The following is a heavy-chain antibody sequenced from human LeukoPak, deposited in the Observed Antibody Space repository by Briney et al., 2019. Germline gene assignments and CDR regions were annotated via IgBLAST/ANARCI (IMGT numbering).Heavy chain of an antibody. CDR3: ASSGYYAAYFDY. D-gene: IGHD3-22*01. Sequence: GGPLRLSCAASGFTFSSYSMNWVRQAPGKGLEWVSSISSSSSYIYYADSVKGRFTISRDNAKNSLYLQMNSLRAEDTAVYYCASSGYYAAYFDYWGQGTLVTVSS. V-gene: IGHV3-21*01. J-gene: IGHJ4*02. CDR2: ISSSSSYI. CDR1: GFTFSSYS.